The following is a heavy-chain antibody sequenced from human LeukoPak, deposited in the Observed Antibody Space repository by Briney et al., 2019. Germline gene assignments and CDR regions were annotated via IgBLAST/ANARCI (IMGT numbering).Heavy chain of an antibody. CDR2: IYYSGST. D-gene: IGHD1-1*01. J-gene: IGHJ3*02. Sequence: KPSETLSLTCTVSGGSISSGGYYWSWIRQHPGKGLEWIGYIYYSGSTYYNPSLKSRVTISVDRSKNQFSLKLSSVTAADTAVYYCARATARVDAFDIWGQGTMVTVSS. CDR3: ARATARVDAFDI. V-gene: IGHV4-31*03. CDR1: GGSISSGGYY.